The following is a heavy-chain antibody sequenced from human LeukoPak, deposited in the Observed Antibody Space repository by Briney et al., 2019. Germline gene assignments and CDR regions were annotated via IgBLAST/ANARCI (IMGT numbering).Heavy chain of an antibody. CDR3: ATAVWLGRWLDY. CDR2: FDPEDGET. D-gene: IGHD6-19*01. CDR1: GYTLTELS. Sequence: ASVKVSCKVSGYTLTELSMHWVRQAPGKGLEWMGGFDPEDGETIYAQKFQGRVTMTEDTSTDTAYMELSSLRPEDTAVYYCATAVWLGRWLDYWGQGTLVTVSS. J-gene: IGHJ4*02. V-gene: IGHV1-24*01.